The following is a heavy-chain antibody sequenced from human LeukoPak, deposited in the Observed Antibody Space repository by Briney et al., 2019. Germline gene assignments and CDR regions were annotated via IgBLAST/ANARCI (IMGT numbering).Heavy chain of an antibody. D-gene: IGHD5-18*01. CDR2: ISGSGGTT. CDR3: AKRLPYYYDY. J-gene: IGHJ4*02. CDR1: GFTFSSYD. V-gene: IGHV3-23*01. Sequence: GGSLRLSCAASGFTFSSYDMSWVRQAPGKGLEWVSAISGSGGTTYYPDSGKGRFTVSRDNSKNTLYLQMDSPRAEDTAVYYCAKRLPYYYDYWGLGTPVTVSS.